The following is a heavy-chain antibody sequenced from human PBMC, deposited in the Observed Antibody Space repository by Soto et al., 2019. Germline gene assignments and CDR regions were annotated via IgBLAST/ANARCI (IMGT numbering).Heavy chain of an antibody. D-gene: IGHD1-26*01. V-gene: IGHV4-30-2*01. CDR2: IYHSGST. J-gene: IGHJ4*02. CDR3: AAGGGLPRYY. Sequence: QLQLQESGSGLVKPSQTLSLTCAVSGGSISSGGYSWSWIRQPPGKGLEWIGYIYHSGSTYYNPSRXRXAXIXXDRSKSQFALKLSSGTSADTAVYSCAAGGGLPRYYWGQGTLVTVSS. CDR1: GGSISSGGYS.